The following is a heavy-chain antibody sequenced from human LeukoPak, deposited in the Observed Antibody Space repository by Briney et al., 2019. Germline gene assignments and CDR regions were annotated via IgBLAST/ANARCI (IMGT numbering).Heavy chain of an antibody. V-gene: IGHV3-66*04. CDR1: GFTVSNNY. D-gene: IGHD3-10*01. Sequence: GGSLRLSCAASGFTVSNNYMSWVRQAPGKGLEWVSVIHSGGSTYYADYVKGRFSISRDDSKNTVYLQMNSLRAEDTAVYYCARHYGWGTRGNYWGQGALVTVS. CDR2: IHSGGST. J-gene: IGHJ4*02. CDR3: ARHYGWGTRGNY.